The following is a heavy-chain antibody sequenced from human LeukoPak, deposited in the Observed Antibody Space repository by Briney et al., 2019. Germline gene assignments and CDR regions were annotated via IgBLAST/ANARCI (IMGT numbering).Heavy chain of an antibody. CDR1: GFTFSSYS. J-gene: IGHJ4*02. Sequence: GGSLRLSCAASGFTFSSYSMNWVRQAPGKGLEWVSYISSSSSTIYYADSVKGRFTISRDNSKNTLYLQMNSLRAEDTAVYYCARDLKWELLLWTFDYWGQGTLVTVSS. V-gene: IGHV3-48*01. CDR2: ISSSSSTI. D-gene: IGHD1-26*01. CDR3: ARDLKWELLLWTFDY.